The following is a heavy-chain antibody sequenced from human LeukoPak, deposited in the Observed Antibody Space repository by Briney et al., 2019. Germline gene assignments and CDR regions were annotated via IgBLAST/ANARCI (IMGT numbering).Heavy chain of an antibody. CDR3: ARDDLYYGSWSYYKMGFDY. J-gene: IGHJ4*02. CDR1: GFTFSSYA. D-gene: IGHD3-10*01. CDR2: ISYDGSNK. Sequence: GGSLRLSCAASGFTFSSYAMHWVRQAPGKGLEWVAVISYDGSNKYYADSVKDRFTISRDNSNNTLYLQMNSLNAEDPAVYYCARDDLYYGSWSYYKMGFDYWGQGTLVTVSS. V-gene: IGHV3-30-3*01.